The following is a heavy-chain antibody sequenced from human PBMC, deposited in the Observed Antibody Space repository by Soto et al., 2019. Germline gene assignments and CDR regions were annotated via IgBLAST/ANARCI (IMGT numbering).Heavy chain of an antibody. J-gene: IGHJ4*02. Sequence: SETLSLTYTVSGGSISSYYWSWIRQPPGKGLEWIGYIYYSGSTNYNPSLKSRVTISVDTSKNQFSLKLSSVTAADTAVYYCARGVHCTNGVCYPGPAPFDYWGQGTPVTAPQ. CDR1: GGSISSYY. CDR3: ARGVHCTNGVCYPGPAPFDY. CDR2: IYYSGST. V-gene: IGHV4-59*01. D-gene: IGHD2-8*01.